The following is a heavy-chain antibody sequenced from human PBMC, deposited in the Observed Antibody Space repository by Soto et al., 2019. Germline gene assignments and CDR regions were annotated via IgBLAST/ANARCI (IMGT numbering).Heavy chain of an antibody. Sequence: GGSLRLSCAVSGLTSSIYDMNWVRHAPGKGLEWVSYISRSSSTIHYAVSVKGRFTISRDNAKNSLYLQMNSLRDEDTAVYYCATAPAANGYDIDHWGQGTLVTVSS. CDR1: GLTSSIYD. V-gene: IGHV3-48*02. CDR3: ATAPAANGYDIDH. D-gene: IGHD3-9*01. J-gene: IGHJ4*02. CDR2: ISRSSSTI.